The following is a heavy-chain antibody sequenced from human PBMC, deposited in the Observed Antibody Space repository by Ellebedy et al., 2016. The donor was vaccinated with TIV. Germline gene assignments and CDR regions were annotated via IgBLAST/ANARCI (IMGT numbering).Heavy chain of an antibody. Sequence: MPSETLSLTCTVSGDSINGYYWSWIPQPPGKGLEYIGHFYYIGTTNYNPSLKSRVTISVDTSKNQVSLKLRSLTAADTAVYFCARQGPYDFDLDYWGQGILVTVSS. CDR2: FYYIGTT. CDR1: GDSINGYY. J-gene: IGHJ4*02. D-gene: IGHD3-3*01. CDR3: ARQGPYDFDLDY. V-gene: IGHV4-59*08.